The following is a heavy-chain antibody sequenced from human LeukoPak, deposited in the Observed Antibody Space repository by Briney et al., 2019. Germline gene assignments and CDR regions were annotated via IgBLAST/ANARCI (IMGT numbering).Heavy chain of an antibody. V-gene: IGHV3-20*01. Sequence: PGGSLRLSWAASGFIIDDYGMKWGRQVPGKGVGLVSNINWNGGSTDYADSVKGRFTISRDNANNSLYLQMNSLRVEDTALYHCARGSGIGFDPWGQGTLVTVSS. CDR2: INWNGGST. J-gene: IGHJ5*02. CDR3: ARGSGIGFDP. D-gene: IGHD3-10*01. CDR1: GFIIDDYG.